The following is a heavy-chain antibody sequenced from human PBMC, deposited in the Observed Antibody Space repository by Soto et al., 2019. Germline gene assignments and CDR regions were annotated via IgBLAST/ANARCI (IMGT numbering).Heavy chain of an antibody. CDR1: GFSFGDYA. Sequence: GGSLRLSCAASGFSFGDYAMHWVRQAPGKGLEWVSGINWSSGNIDYIDSVKGRFTISRDNAKNSLYLQMNSLRAEDTALYYCAKDIRYIPGRHFDLWGQGTMVTVSS. CDR2: INWSSGNI. D-gene: IGHD1-1*01. CDR3: AKDIRYIPGRHFDL. V-gene: IGHV3-9*01. J-gene: IGHJ3*01.